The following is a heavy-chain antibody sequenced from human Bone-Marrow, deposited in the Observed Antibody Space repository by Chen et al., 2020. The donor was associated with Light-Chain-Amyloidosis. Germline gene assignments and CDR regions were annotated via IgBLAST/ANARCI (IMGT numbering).Heavy chain of an antibody. V-gene: IGHV4-34*02. CDR1: GGSFSDYY. CDR3: ARVDYDTRADEAFDI. Sequence: QVQLQQWGAGLLKPSETLSLTCAVYGGSFSDYYWSWIRQPPGKGLEWLGEINHSGSTNYNPSLRSRVTISVDTSKIQFSLKLSSVTAADTAVYYCARVDYDTRADEAFDIWGQGTMVTVSS. J-gene: IGHJ3*02. CDR2: INHSGST. D-gene: IGHD3-22*01.